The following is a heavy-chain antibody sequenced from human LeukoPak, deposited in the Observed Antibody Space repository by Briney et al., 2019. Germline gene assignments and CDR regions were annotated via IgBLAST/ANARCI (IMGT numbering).Heavy chain of an antibody. Sequence: GGSLRLSCSASGFTFSSYAMHWVRQAPGKGLKYVSAISSNGGSTYYADSVKGRFTISRDNSKNTLYLQMSSLRAEDTAVYYCARVGNGYYDSYYFDYWGQGTLVTVSS. J-gene: IGHJ4*02. CDR3: ARVGNGYYDSYYFDY. V-gene: IGHV3-64D*06. CDR2: ISSNGGST. D-gene: IGHD3-22*01. CDR1: GFTFSSYA.